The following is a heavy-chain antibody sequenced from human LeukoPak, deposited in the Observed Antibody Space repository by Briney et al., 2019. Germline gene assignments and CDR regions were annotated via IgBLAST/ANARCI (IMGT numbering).Heavy chain of an antibody. V-gene: IGHV1-2*02. CDR1: GYTFTGYY. J-gene: IGHJ3*02. D-gene: IGHD2-8*01. CDR2: INPNSGGT. CDR3: ARISYNIRYRDAFDI. Sequence: ASVKVSCKASGYTFTGYYMHWVRQASGQGLEWMGWINPNSGGTNYAQKFQGRVTMTRDTSISTAYMELSRLRSDDTAVYYCARISYNIRYRDAFDIWGQGTMVTVSS.